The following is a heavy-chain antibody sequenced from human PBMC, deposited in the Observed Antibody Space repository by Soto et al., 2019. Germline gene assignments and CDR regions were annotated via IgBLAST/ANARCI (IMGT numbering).Heavy chain of an antibody. J-gene: IGHJ3*02. CDR1: GYTFTSYA. CDR3: ARDCGGDCYPNDAFDI. CDR2: INAGNGNT. D-gene: IGHD2-21*02. V-gene: IGHV1-3*01. Sequence: ASVKVSCKASGYTFTSYAMHWVRQAPGQRLEWMGWINAGNGNTKYSQKFQGRVTITRDTSASTAYMELSSLRSEDTAVYYCARDCGGDCYPNDAFDIWGQGTMVTVSS.